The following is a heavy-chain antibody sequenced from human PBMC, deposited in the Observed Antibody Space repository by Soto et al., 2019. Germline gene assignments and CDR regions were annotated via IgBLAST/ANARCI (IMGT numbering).Heavy chain of an antibody. V-gene: IGHV3-73*01. Sequence: EVQLVESGGGLVQPGGSLKLSCAASGFIFSGSAVHWVRQASGKGLEWVGRILSKAGNYATAYPASMKGRFTISRDDSENKAFRQMNSLKTEDTAVYYCIRGGSPYYYDYWGQGTLVAVSS. J-gene: IGHJ4*02. CDR2: ILSKAGNYAT. CDR3: IRGGSPYYYDY. CDR1: GFIFSGSA.